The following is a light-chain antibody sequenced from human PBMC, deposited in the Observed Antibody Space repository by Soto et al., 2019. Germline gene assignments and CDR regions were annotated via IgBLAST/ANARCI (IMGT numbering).Light chain of an antibody. CDR1: QAIDIW. CDR2: TGS. CDR3: QQTLSCPRT. J-gene: IGKJ1*01. V-gene: IGKV1-12*01. Sequence: DIQMTQQPSAVSASVADRVCLTCRASQAIDIWLAWYQQKPGEAPKLLIFTGSLLHSGVPPRFSGSGSGTDFTLTISSLQPEDFATYYCQQTLSCPRTFGQGTKVDIK.